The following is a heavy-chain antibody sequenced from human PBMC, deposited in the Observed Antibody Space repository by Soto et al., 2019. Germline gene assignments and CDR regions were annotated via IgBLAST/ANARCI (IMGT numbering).Heavy chain of an antibody. J-gene: IGHJ5*02. CDR2: ISSSSSYT. CDR1: GFTFRDYY. CDR3: AREMDCSGGSCYSNWFDP. V-gene: IGHV3-11*05. Sequence: GGSLRLSCAASGFTFRDYYMSWIRQAPGKGLEWVSYISSSSSYTNYADSVKGRFTISRDNAKNSLYLQMNSLRAEDTAVYYCAREMDCSGGSCYSNWFDPWGQGTLVTVSS. D-gene: IGHD2-15*01.